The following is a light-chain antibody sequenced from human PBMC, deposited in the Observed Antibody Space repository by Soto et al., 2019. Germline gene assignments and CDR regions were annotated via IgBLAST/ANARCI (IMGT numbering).Light chain of an antibody. J-gene: IGLJ1*01. CDR2: EVS. Sequence: QSALTQPASVSGSPGQSITISCTGTSSDVGGYNYVSWYQQNPGKAPKLMIYEVSNRPSGVSTRFSGSKSGNTASLTISGLQAEDEADYYCSSYTSSSTLYVFGTGTQLPVL. V-gene: IGLV2-14*01. CDR3: SSYTSSSTLYV. CDR1: SSDVGGYNY.